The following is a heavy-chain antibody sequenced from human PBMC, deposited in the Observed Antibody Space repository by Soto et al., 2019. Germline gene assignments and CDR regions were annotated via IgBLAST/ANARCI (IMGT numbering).Heavy chain of an antibody. CDR1: GATYSTSA. CDR2: INPILGTP. V-gene: IGHV1-69*01. CDR3: ARGGVDVVATSAFDY. J-gene: IGHJ4*02. Sequence: QVQLVQSGAEVKKPGSSVKVSCKASGATYSTSAISWVRQAPGQGLEWMGGINPILGTPDYAHKFQGRVTITADESTSTVYMELGSLRSEDTALYFCARGGVDVVATSAFDYWGQGTLVTDSS. D-gene: IGHD5-12*01.